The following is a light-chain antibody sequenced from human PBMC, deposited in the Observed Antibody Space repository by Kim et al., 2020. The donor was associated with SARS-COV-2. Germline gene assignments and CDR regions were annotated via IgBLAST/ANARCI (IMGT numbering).Light chain of an antibody. CDR3: QQYGSSLMYS. V-gene: IGKV3-20*01. CDR2: GAS. Sequence: SPGERATLSCRASQSVTSNYLAWYQQKPGQTPRLLIYGASSRATGIPDRFSGSGSGTDFTLTISRLEPEDFAVYYCQQYGSSLMYSFGQGTKLEI. CDR1: QSVTSNY. J-gene: IGKJ2*03.